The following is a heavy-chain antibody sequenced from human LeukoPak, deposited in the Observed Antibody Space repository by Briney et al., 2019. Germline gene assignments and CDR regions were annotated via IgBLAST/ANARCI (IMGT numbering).Heavy chain of an antibody. D-gene: IGHD6-19*01. V-gene: IGHV4-30-2*01. CDR2: IYHSGST. CDR3: ARDRRYSSGKNFDY. Sequence: SETLSLTCAVSGGSISSGGYSWSWIRQPPGKGLEWIGYIYHSGSTYYNPTLKSRVTISVDTSKNQFSLKLSSVTAADTAVYYCARDRRYSSGKNFDYWGQGTLVTVSS. J-gene: IGHJ4*02. CDR1: GGSISSGGYS.